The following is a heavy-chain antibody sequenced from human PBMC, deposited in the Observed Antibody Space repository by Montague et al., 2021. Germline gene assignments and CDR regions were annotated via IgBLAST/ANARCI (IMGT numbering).Heavy chain of an antibody. CDR3: ARRLGIRAPFDY. J-gene: IGHJ4*02. CDR1: GGSISRSSYY. V-gene: IGHV4-39*01. D-gene: IGHD7-27*01. CDR2: IYSSGST. Sequence: SETLSLTCTVSGGSISRSSYYWGWIRQPPGKGLEWIGSIYSSGSTYYNPSLKSRVTISADTSMNQFSLNLRSVTAADTAVYFCARRLGIRAPFDYWGQGTLVTVSS.